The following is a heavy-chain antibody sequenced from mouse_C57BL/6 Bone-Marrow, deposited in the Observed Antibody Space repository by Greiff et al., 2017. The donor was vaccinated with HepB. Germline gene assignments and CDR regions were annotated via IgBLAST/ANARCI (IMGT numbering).Heavy chain of an antibody. CDR1: GFSIPSVY. J-gene: IGHJ1*03. CDR2: ISYSGST. CDR3: ARYIYYYGRLTYWYFDV. D-gene: IGHD1-1*01. V-gene: IGHV3-8*01. Sequence: EVQLQQSGPGLAKPSQTLSLPCSFSGFSIPSVYWNWFRNFPGNKLEYIGYISYSGSTYYNPSLKSRISITRDTSKNQYYLQLNSVTTEDTATYYCARYIYYYGRLTYWYFDVWGTGTTVTVSS.